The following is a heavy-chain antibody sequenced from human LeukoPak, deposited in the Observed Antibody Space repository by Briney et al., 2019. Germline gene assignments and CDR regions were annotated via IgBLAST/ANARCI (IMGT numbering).Heavy chain of an antibody. CDR1: GFTFSSYA. D-gene: IGHD6-13*01. J-gene: IGHJ4*02. CDR3: ARGTSSSWPEYYYFDY. CDR2: ISGSGGST. V-gene: IGHV3-23*01. Sequence: GGSRRLSCAASGFTFSSYAMSWVRQAPGKGLGWVSAISGSGGSTYYADSVKGRFTISRDNSKNTLYLQMNSLRAEDTAVYYCARGTSSSWPEYYYFDYWGQGTLVTVSS.